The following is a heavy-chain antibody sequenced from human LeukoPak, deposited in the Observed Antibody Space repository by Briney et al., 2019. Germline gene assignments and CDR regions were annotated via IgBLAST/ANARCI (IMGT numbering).Heavy chain of an antibody. CDR3: ARDQYCSSTSCSFGHDYYCGMDV. CDR1: GFTFSSYW. V-gene: IGHV3-7*01. Sequence: GGSLRLSCAASGFTFSSYWMSWVRQAPGKGLEWVANIKQDGSEKYYVDSVKGRFTISRDNAKNSLYLQMNSLRAEDTAVYYCARDQYCSSTSCSFGHDYYCGMDVWGQGTTVTVSS. J-gene: IGHJ6*02. D-gene: IGHD2-2*01. CDR2: IKQDGSEK.